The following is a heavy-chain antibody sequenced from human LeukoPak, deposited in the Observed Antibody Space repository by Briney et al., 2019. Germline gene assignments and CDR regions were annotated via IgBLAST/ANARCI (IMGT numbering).Heavy chain of an antibody. Sequence: ASVRVSCKASGYTFTSYYMHWVRQAPGQGLEWMGIINPSGGSTSYAQKFQGRVTMTRGTSTSTVYMELSSLRSEDMAVYYCAILPLGGQLVPALDYWGQGTLVTVSS. J-gene: IGHJ4*02. CDR2: INPSGGST. V-gene: IGHV1-46*01. CDR3: AILPLGGQLVPALDY. D-gene: IGHD6-6*01. CDR1: GYTFTSYY.